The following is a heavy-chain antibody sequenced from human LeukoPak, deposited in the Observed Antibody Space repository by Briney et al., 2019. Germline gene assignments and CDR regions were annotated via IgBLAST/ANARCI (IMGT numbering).Heavy chain of an antibody. CDR2: ISSSSSTI. Sequence: GGSLRLSCAASGFTFSSYSMNWVRQAPGKGLERVSYISSSSSTIYYADSVKGRFTISRDNAKNSLYLQMNSLRAEDTAVYYCARGKSGGTFDYWGQGTLVTVSS. CDR3: ARGKSGGTFDY. CDR1: GFTFSSYS. D-gene: IGHD1-26*01. V-gene: IGHV3-48*01. J-gene: IGHJ4*02.